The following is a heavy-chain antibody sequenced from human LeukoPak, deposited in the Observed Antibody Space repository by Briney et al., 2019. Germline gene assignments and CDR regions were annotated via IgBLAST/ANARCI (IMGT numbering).Heavy chain of an antibody. D-gene: IGHD3-10*01. CDR2: XXXNTGNP. J-gene: IGHJ4*02. Sequence: XXXNTGNPTYAQGFTGRFVFSLDTSVSTAYLQISSLKAEDTAVYYCARDPTMVRGVIIKERDYWGQGTLVTVSS. V-gene: IGHV7-4-1*02. CDR3: ARDPTMVRGVIIKERDY.